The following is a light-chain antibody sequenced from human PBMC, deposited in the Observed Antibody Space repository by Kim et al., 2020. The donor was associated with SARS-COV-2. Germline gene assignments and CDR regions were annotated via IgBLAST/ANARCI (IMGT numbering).Light chain of an antibody. CDR1: SSDVGSYNL. CDR2: DVS. V-gene: IGLV2-14*02. CDR3: SSYTRSSTTV. J-gene: IGLJ3*02. Sequence: QSALTQPASVSGSPGQSITISCTGTSSDVGSYNLVSWYQQHPGEAPKLIIYDVSNRPSGVSNRFSGSKSGNTASLTISGLQAEDEADFYCSSYTRSSTTVFGGGTQLTVL.